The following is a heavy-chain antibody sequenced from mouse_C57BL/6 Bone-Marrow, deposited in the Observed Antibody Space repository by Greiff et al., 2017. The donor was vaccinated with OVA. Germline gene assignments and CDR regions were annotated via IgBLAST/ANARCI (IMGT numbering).Heavy chain of an antibody. V-gene: IGHV14-2*01. D-gene: IGHD4-1*01. CDR2: IDPEDGET. Sequence: VQLQQSGAELVKPGASVTLSCTASGFTITDYYMHWVKQRPEQGLEWIGRIDPEDGETKYAPKFQGQATITADPSSNTAYLQLSSLTSEDTAVYYWASNWDGDDWGQGTTRTVAS. CDR1: GFTITDYY. CDR3: ASNWDGDD. J-gene: IGHJ2*01.